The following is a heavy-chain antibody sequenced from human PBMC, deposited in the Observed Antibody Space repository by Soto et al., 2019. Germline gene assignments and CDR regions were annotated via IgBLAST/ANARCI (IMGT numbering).Heavy chain of an antibody. J-gene: IGHJ4*02. D-gene: IGHD2-15*01. V-gene: IGHV3-23*01. Sequence: AGGSLRLSCAASGFTFISYAMGCFRQGPGKGLEWVAVVSIGGSTHYADSVRGRFTISRDNSKNTLSLQMNSLTAEDTAVYFCAKRRGAGGHFDYWGQGALVTVSS. CDR3: AKRRGAGGHFDY. CDR2: VSIGGST. CDR1: GFTFISYA.